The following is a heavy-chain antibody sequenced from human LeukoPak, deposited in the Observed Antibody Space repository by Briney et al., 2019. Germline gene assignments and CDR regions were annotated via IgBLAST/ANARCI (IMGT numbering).Heavy chain of an antibody. CDR1: GFTFNSYA. Sequence: AGGSLRLSCAASGFTFNSYAMSWVRQAPGKGLEWVSAISGSGGSTCYADSVKGRFTISRDNSKNTLYLQMNSLRAEDTAVYYCAKVNGDYVWGSYRYIDYWGQGTLVTVSS. CDR2: ISGSGGST. CDR3: AKVNGDYVWGSYRYIDY. J-gene: IGHJ4*02. V-gene: IGHV3-23*01. D-gene: IGHD3-16*02.